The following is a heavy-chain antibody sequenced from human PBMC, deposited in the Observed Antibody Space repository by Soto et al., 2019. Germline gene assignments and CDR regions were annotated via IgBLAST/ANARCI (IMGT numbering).Heavy chain of an antibody. CDR3: AREILSSSWYLRGMDV. Sequence: SLRLSCAASGFTFSSYAMHWVRQAPGKGLEWVAVISYDGSNKYYADSVKGRFTISRDNSKNTLYLQMNSLRAEDMAVYYCAREILSSSWYLRGMDVWGQGTTVTVSS. V-gene: IGHV3-30-3*01. CDR2: ISYDGSNK. CDR1: GFTFSSYA. J-gene: IGHJ6*02. D-gene: IGHD6-13*01.